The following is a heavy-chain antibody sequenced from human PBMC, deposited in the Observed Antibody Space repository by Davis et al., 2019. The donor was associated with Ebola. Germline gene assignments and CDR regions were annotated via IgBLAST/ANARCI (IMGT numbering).Heavy chain of an antibody. CDR1: GFTFSSYS. J-gene: IGHJ4*02. Sequence: PGGSLRLSCAASGFTFSSYSMNWVRQAPGKGLEWVSYISSSSSTIYYADSVKGRFTISRDNAKNSLYLQMNSLRDEDTAVYYCAKGDSIVSTRRNPPADWGQGTLVTVSS. V-gene: IGHV3-48*02. CDR2: ISSSSSTI. D-gene: IGHD5/OR15-5a*01. CDR3: AKGDSIVSTRRNPPAD.